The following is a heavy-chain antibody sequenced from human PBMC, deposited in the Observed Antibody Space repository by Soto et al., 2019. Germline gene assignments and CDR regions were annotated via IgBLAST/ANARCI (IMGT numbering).Heavy chain of an antibody. D-gene: IGHD6-19*01. CDR2: IYHSGST. J-gene: IGHJ6*02. CDR3: AAVAGTGDYYYYYGMDV. CDR1: DGPICCINC. V-gene: IGHV4-4*02. Sequence: PSQTLSLTCGGSDGPICCINCWSWLPQPPGKGLEWIGEIYHSGSTNYNPSLKSRVTISVDKSKNQFSLKLSSVTAADTAVYYGAAVAGTGDYYYYYGMDVWGQGTTVTVS.